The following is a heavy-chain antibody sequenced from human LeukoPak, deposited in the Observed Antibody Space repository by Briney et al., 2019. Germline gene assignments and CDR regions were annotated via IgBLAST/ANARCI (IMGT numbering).Heavy chain of an antibody. D-gene: IGHD3-16*02. J-gene: IGHJ4*02. CDR3: ARGRPFYDYVWGSYRLDY. V-gene: IGHV4-34*01. CDR1: GGSFSGYY. CDR2: INHSGST. Sequence: SETLSLTCAVYGGSFSGYYWSWIRQPPGKRLEWIGEINHSGSTNYNPSLKSRVTISVDTSKNQFSLKLSSVTAADTAVYYCARGRPFYDYVWGSYRLDYWGQGTLVTVSS.